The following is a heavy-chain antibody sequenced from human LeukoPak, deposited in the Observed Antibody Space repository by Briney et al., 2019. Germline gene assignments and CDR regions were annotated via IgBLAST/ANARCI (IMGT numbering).Heavy chain of an antibody. Sequence: PGGSLRLSCAASGFTFSSYGMHWVRQAPGKGLEWVAVIWYDGSNKYYAYSVKGRFTISRDNSKNTLYLQMNSLRAEDTAVYYCARAYCSGGSCYSIDYWGQGTLVTVSS. CDR1: GFTFSSYG. CDR3: ARAYCSGGSCYSIDY. V-gene: IGHV3-33*01. CDR2: IWYDGSNK. D-gene: IGHD2-15*01. J-gene: IGHJ4*02.